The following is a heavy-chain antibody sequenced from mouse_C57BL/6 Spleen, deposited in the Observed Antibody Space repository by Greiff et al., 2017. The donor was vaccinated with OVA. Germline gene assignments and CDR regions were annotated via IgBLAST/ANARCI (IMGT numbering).Heavy chain of an antibody. D-gene: IGHD3-3*01. V-gene: IGHV3-8*01. CDR1: GYSITSDY. J-gene: IGHJ1*01. CDR2: ISYSGST. CDR3: ASGQGRGYFDV. Sequence: DVKLQESGPGLAKPSQTLSLTCSVTGYSITSDYWHWIRKFPGNKLEYMGYISYSGSTYYNPSLKSRNSTTRDTSKNQSYLQLHSVLTSDTSTYYCASGQGRGYFDVWGQGTTLTVSS.